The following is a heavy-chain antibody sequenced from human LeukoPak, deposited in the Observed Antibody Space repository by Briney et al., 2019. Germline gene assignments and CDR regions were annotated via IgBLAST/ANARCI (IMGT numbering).Heavy chain of an antibody. CDR1: GGSISSDSHY. D-gene: IGHD4/OR15-4a*01. J-gene: IGHJ4*02. CDR2: IYTSGST. Sequence: KPSETLSLTCTVSGGSISSDSHYWSWIRQPAGKGLEWIGRIYTSGSTSYNPSLKSRVTISVETSRNQFSLRLSSVTAADTAVYYCARSGMWGANPPHWGQGTLVTVSS. CDR3: ARSGMWGANPPH. V-gene: IGHV4-61*02.